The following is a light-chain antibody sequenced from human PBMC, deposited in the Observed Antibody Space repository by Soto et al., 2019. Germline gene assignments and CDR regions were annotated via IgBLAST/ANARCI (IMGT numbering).Light chain of an antibody. Sequence: IVFTQSPGTLSLSPADRATLSGRASLTGSSSYVAWYQQNSGQAPRLLIYGVSTRAPGIPDRFSGSGSGTEFTLTITRLEPEDFAVYICQHYGYSQWTFGQGTKVDI. CDR3: QHYGYSQWT. CDR1: LTGSSSY. CDR2: GVS. V-gene: IGKV3-20*01. J-gene: IGKJ1*01.